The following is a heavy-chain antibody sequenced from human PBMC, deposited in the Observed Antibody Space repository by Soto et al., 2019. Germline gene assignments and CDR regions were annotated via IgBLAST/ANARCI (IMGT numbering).Heavy chain of an antibody. J-gene: IGHJ5*02. CDR1: GFTFSSYA. V-gene: IGHV3-23*01. CDR3: AKRPRYEYCSGGSCYSESGYWFDP. Sequence: TGGSLRLSCAASGFTFSSYAMSWVRQAPGKGLEWVSAISGSGGSTYYADSVKGRFTISRDNSKNTLYLQMNSLRAEDTAVYYCAKRPRYEYCSGGSCYSESGYWFDPWGQGTLVTVSS. D-gene: IGHD2-15*01. CDR2: ISGSGGST.